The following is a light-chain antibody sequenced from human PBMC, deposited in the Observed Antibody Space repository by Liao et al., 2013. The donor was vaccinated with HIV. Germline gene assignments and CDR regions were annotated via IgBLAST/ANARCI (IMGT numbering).Light chain of an antibody. J-gene: IGLJ1*01. CDR1: KLGDKY. CDR3: QAWDSTLYV. CDR2: EDS. Sequence: SYELTQSPSVSVSPGQTVAIMCSGDKLGDKYTSWYQQKSGQSPVLVIYEDSKRPSGIPERFSASNSGDTATLTISGTQAMDEADYYCQAWDSTLYVFGTGTKVTVL. V-gene: IGLV3-1*01.